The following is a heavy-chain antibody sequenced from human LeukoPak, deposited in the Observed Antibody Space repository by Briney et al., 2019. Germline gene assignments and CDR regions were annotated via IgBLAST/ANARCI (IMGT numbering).Heavy chain of an antibody. Sequence: PGGSLRLSCAAYGFTFSSYWMHWVRQAPGKGLVWVSRTNSDGSSTSYADSVKGRFTISRDNAKNTLYLQMNSLRAEDTAVYYCATKHGGPYAFDIWGQGTMVTVSS. D-gene: IGHD2-21*01. CDR3: ATKHGGPYAFDI. J-gene: IGHJ3*02. CDR2: TNSDGSST. CDR1: GFTFSSYW. V-gene: IGHV3-74*01.